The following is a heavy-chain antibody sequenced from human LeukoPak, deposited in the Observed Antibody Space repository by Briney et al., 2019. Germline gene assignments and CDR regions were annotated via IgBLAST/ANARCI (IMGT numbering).Heavy chain of an antibody. CDR1: GFTFSSYS. Sequence: GESLRLSCAASGFTFSSYSMNWVRQAPGKGLEWVSSISSSSSYIYYADSVEGRFTISRDNAKNSLYLQMNSLRAEDTAVYYCARSSPTVTTLDFDYWGRGTLVTVSS. D-gene: IGHD4-17*01. CDR2: ISSSSSYI. J-gene: IGHJ4*02. V-gene: IGHV3-21*01. CDR3: ARSSPTVTTLDFDY.